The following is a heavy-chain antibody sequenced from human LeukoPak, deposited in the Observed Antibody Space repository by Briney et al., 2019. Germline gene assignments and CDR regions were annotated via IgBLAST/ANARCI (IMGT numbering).Heavy chain of an antibody. V-gene: IGHV1-2*02. CDR1: GYTFTGYY. CDR2: INPNSGGT. CDR3: ARDYCSSTSCYRPLNYYYYYYMDV. J-gene: IGHJ6*03. Sequence: GSSVKVSCKASGYTFTGYYMHWVRQAPGQGLEWMGWINPNSGGTNYAQKFQGRVTMTRDTSISTAYMELSRLRSDDTAVDYCARDYCSSTSCYRPLNYYYYYYMDVWGKGTTVTVSS. D-gene: IGHD2-2*01.